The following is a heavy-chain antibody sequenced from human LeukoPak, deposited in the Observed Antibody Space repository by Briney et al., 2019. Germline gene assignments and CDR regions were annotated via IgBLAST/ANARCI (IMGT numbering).Heavy chain of an antibody. J-gene: IGHJ4*02. CDR1: GFTFSSYW. D-gene: IGHD6-13*01. Sequence: GSLRLSCAASGFTFSSYWMSWVRQAPGKGLEWIGSIYYSGSTYYNPSLKGRVTISVDTSKNQFSLKLSSVTAADTAVYYCARDSSSWLGGWGYWGQGTLVTVSS. CDR3: ARDSSSWLGGWGY. V-gene: IGHV4-39*07. CDR2: IYYSGST.